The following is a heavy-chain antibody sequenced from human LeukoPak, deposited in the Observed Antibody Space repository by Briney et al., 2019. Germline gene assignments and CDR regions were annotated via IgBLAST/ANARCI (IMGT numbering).Heavy chain of an antibody. CDR2: INHSGST. D-gene: IGHD5-24*01. V-gene: IGHV4-34*01. J-gene: IGHJ4*02. CDR1: GGSFSGYY. Sequence: SETLSLTCAVYGGSFSGYYWSWIRQPPGKGLEWIGEINHSGSTNYNPSLKSRVTISVDTSKNQFSLKLSSVTAADTAVYYCARVCGDGYNEIDYWGQGTLVTVSS. CDR3: ARVCGDGYNEIDY.